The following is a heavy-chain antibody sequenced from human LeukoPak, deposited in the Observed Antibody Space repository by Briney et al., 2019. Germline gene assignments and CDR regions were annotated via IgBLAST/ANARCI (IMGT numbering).Heavy chain of an antibody. CDR2: ISGSGGST. Sequence: GGSLRLSCAASGFTFSSYAMSWVRQAPGKGLGWVSAISGSGGSTYYADSVKGRFTISRDNSKNTLYLQMNSLRAEDTAVYYCAKVVGWLQYYYMDVWGKGTTVTVSS. CDR3: AKVVGWLQYYYMDV. J-gene: IGHJ6*03. D-gene: IGHD5-24*01. V-gene: IGHV3-23*01. CDR1: GFTFSSYA.